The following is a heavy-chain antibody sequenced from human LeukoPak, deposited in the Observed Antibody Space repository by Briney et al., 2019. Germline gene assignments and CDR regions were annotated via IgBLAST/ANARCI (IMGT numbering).Heavy chain of an antibody. CDR2: INHSGST. CDR1: GGSFSGYY. Sequence: PSETLSLTCAVYGGSFSGYYWSWIRQPPGKGLEWIGEINHSGSTNYNPSLKSRVTISVDTSKNQFSLKLSSVTAADTAVYYCARLTYDSSSYRYYFDYWGQGTLVTVSS. J-gene: IGHJ4*02. D-gene: IGHD3-22*01. V-gene: IGHV4-34*01. CDR3: ARLTYDSSSYRYYFDY.